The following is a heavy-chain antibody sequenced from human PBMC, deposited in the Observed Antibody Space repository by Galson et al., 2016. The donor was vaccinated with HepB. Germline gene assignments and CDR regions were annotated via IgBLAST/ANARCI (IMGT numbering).Heavy chain of an antibody. V-gene: IGHV3-23*01. CDR1: GFTFTNYA. CDR2: ITAAAGRT. CDR3: GTLPNRNDFDF. D-gene: IGHD1-14*01. Sequence: SLRLSCAASGFTFTNYAMSWVRQAPGKGLEWVASITAAAGRTYLADSVRGRFTISSDNAKNTVYLHMDGLRAEDTAVYYWGTLPNRNDFDFWGQGTQVTVSS. J-gene: IGHJ4*02.